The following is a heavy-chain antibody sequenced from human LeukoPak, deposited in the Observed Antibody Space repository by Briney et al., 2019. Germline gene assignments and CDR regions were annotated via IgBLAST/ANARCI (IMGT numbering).Heavy chain of an antibody. CDR2: ISTVP. CDR1: GFTFSSFA. D-gene: IGHD3-9*01. CDR3: AKELLYYDILTGLDY. V-gene: IGHV3-23*01. J-gene: IGHJ4*02. Sequence: GASLRLSCAASGFTFSSFAMSWVRQAPGKGLEWVSSISTVPYYADSVKGRFTISRDNSKNTLFLQMNSLRAEDTAVYYCAKELLYYDILTGLDYWGQGTLVTVSS.